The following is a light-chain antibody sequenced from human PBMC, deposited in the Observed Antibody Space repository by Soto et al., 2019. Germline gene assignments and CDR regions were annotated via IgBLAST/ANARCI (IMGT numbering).Light chain of an antibody. J-gene: IGLJ3*02. Sequence: QSVLTQPASVSGSPGQSITISCTGTSSNIGSYNFVSWYQQRPGRAPKLMIFEATKRPSGVPPRFSGSKSGNTASLTISGLQAEDEADYYCCSYAGSYTWVFGGGTKLTVL. CDR2: EAT. V-gene: IGLV2-23*01. CDR1: SSNIGSYNF. CDR3: CSYAGSYTWV.